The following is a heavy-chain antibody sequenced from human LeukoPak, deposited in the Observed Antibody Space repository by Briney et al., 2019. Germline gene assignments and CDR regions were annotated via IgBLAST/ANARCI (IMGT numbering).Heavy chain of an antibody. CDR1: GGSFSGYY. CDR2: INHSGST. J-gene: IGHJ5*02. V-gene: IGHV4-34*01. D-gene: IGHD2-2*01. CDR3: ARGGRYCSSPSCYYWFDP. Sequence: SETLSLTCAVYGGSFSGYYWSWIRQPPVKELEWIGEINHSGSTNYNPSLKSRVTISVDTSKNQFSLKLSSVTAADTAVYYCARGGRYCSSPSCYYWFDPWGQGTLVTVSS.